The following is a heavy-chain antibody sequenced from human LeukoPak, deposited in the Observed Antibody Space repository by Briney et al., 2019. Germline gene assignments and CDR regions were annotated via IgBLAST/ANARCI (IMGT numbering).Heavy chain of an antibody. V-gene: IGHV4-34*01. CDR2: INHSGST. CDR3: ARRVVVPAARLTGWFDP. D-gene: IGHD2-2*01. Sequence: SETLSLTCAVYGGSFSGYYWSWIRQPPGKGLEWIGEINHSGSTNYNPSLKSRVTISVDTSKNQFSLKLSSVTAADTAVYYCARRVVVPAARLTGWFDPWGQGTLVTVSS. CDR1: GGSFSGYY. J-gene: IGHJ5*02.